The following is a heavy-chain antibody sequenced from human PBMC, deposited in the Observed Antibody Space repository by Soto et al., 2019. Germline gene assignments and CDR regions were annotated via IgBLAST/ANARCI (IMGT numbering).Heavy chain of an antibody. Sequence: GGSLRLFCAASGFNFGSYAISLVRPAPGKGLEWVSAISGSGGSTYYADSVKGRFTISRDNSKNTLYLQMNSLRAEDTAVYYCAKVPSSSPLDYWGQGTLVTVSS. CDR1: GFNFGSYA. D-gene: IGHD6-6*01. CDR2: ISGSGGST. V-gene: IGHV3-23*01. J-gene: IGHJ4*02. CDR3: AKVPSSSPLDY.